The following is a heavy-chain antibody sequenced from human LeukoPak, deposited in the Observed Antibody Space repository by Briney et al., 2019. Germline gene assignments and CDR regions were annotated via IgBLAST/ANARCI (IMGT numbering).Heavy chain of an antibody. CDR1: GGSFSGYY. D-gene: IGHD3-9*01. CDR3: ARSYGILTGKYYFDY. J-gene: IGHJ4*02. CDR2: INHSGST. Sequence: PSETLSLTCAVYGGSFSGYYWSWIRQPPGKGLEWIGEINHSGSTNYNPSLKSRVTISVDTSKNQFSLKLSSVTAADTAVYYCARSYGILTGKYYFDYWGQGTLVTVSS. V-gene: IGHV4-34*01.